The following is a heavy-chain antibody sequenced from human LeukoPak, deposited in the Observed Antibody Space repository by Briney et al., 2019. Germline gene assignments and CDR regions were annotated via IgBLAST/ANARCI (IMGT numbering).Heavy chain of an antibody. J-gene: IGHJ4*02. V-gene: IGHV4-4*07. Sequence: SETLSLTCTVSRGSISNYWWSWIRQAAGKGLEWIGRVYPSGTTHYNPSLQSRVTLSVDTSRNQLSLTLSSLTAADTAVYYCARDAGGYEDYWGQGTLVTVSS. CDR1: RGSISNYW. CDR3: ARDAGGYEDY. D-gene: IGHD5-12*01. CDR2: VYPSGTT.